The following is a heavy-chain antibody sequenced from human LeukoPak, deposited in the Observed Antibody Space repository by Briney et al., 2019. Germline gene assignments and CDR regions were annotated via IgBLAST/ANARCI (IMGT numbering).Heavy chain of an antibody. CDR3: TRRFGYGVVGGYFDY. J-gene: IGHJ4*02. CDR1: GASVSTSDW. D-gene: IGHD4/OR15-4a*01. CDR2: IFHSGST. V-gene: IGHV4-4*02. Sequence: SETLSLTCAVSGASVSTSDWWSWVRQPPGKGLEWPGEIFHSGSTNYNPSLKSRVTISVDKSLNQFSLRLNSVTAADTAVYYCTRRFGYGVVGGYFDYWGQGALVTVSS.